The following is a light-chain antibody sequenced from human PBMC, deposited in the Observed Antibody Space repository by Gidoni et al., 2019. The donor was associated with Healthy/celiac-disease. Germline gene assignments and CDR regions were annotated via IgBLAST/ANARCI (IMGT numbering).Light chain of an antibody. Sequence: DIQMTQSPSTLSASVGDRVTITCRASKSISSWLAWYQQKPGKAPKLLIYKASSLESGVPSRFSGSGSGTEFTLTISSLQPDDFATYYCQQYPSRTFGQGTKVEIK. CDR3: QQYPSRT. CDR1: KSISSW. CDR2: KAS. V-gene: IGKV1-5*03. J-gene: IGKJ1*01.